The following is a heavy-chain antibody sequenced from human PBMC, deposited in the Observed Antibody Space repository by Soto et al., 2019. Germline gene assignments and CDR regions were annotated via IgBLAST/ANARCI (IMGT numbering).Heavy chain of an antibody. CDR1: GFTFSSYA. J-gene: IGHJ4*02. V-gene: IGHV3-23*01. CDR3: AAVYYYDSSGYYYRPVDY. D-gene: IGHD3-22*01. Sequence: GGSLRLSCAASGFTFSSYAMSWVRQAPGKGLEWVSAISGSGGSTYYADSVKGRFTISRDNSKNTLYLQMNSLRAEDTAVYYCAAVYYYDSSGYYYRPVDYWGQGTLVTVSS. CDR2: ISGSGGST.